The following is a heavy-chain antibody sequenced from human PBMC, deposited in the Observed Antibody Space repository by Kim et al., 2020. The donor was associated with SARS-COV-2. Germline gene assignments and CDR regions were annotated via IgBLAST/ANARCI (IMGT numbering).Heavy chain of an antibody. D-gene: IGHD3-16*01. CDR1: GYSFTTYW. V-gene: IGHV5-51*01. CDR3: ARHGGNDGFGP. Sequence: GESLKISCKGSGYSFTTYWIAWVRQMPGKGLEWMGIIYPGDSDTTYSPSFQGQVTISVNKSITTAYLHWTSLKASDTAMYYCARHGGNDGFGPWGQGTLV. J-gene: IGHJ5*02. CDR2: IYPGDSDT.